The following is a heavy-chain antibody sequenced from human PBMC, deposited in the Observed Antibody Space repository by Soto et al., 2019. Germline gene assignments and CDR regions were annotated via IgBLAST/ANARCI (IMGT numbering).Heavy chain of an antibody. Sequence: GASVKVSCKASGYTFTSYAIDCVRKAPGQRLEWMGWINDGNGKTKYSQKLQARVTITRETSASKEYMEPSSLRSEDKAVYYCARGFPLWFDTWGQGTLVTVSS. D-gene: IGHD3-3*01. CDR3: ARGFPLWFDT. CDR1: GYTFTSYA. J-gene: IGHJ5*02. V-gene: IGHV1-3*01. CDR2: INDGNGKT.